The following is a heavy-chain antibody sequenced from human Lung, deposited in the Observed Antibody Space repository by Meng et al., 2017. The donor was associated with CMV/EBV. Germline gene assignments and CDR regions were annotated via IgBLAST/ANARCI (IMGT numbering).Heavy chain of an antibody. J-gene: IGHJ4*02. Sequence: QGQLQESGPGWVKPSQTLSLTCTVSDGFTTSDDYYWSWIRQPPGKGLEWIGYIHYSGTTYYNPSLKSRIAISLDTSKNQFSLNLNSVTAADAAVYYCARDSPGGYGYFDSWGQGTLVTVSS. CDR2: IHYSGTT. CDR3: ARDSPGGYGYFDS. D-gene: IGHD5-12*01. CDR1: DGFTTSDDYY. V-gene: IGHV4-30-4*01.